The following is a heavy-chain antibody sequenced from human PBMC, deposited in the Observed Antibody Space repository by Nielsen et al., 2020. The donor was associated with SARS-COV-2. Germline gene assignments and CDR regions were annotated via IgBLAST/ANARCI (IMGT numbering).Heavy chain of an antibody. D-gene: IGHD6-19*01. Sequence: GGSLRLSCAASGFTFSTYWVHWVRQAPGKGLVWVSRINGDGSSTSYADSLKGRFTISRDNAKNTLYLQMNSLRAEDTALYYCAKDTAVGSYYYYMDVWGKGTTVTVSS. CDR3: AKDTAVGSYYYYMDV. CDR1: GFTFSTYW. CDR2: INGDGSST. J-gene: IGHJ6*03. V-gene: IGHV3-74*01.